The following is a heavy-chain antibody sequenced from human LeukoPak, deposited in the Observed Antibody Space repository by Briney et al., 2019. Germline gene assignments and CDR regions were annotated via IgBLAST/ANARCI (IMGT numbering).Heavy chain of an antibody. V-gene: IGHV1-2*02. J-gene: IGHJ5*02. D-gene: IGHD3-9*01. CDR1: GYTFTGYY. CDR2: INPKGGGT. CDR3: ARATHYDILTGYYGPHHWFDP. Sequence: ASVRVSCKASGYTFTGYYMHWVRQAPGQGLEWMGWINPKGGGTNYAPKFQGRVTMTRDTSITAAYMELSSLRSDDTAVYYCARATHYDILTGYYGPHHWFDPWGQGTLVTVSS.